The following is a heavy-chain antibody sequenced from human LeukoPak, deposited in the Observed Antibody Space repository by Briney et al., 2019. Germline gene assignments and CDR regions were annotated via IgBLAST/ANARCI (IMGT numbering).Heavy chain of an antibody. D-gene: IGHD5-24*01. Sequence: SQTLSLTCTVSGGSISGGGYYWSWIRQHPGKGLEWIGYIYYSGSTYYNPSLKSRVTISVDTSKNQFSLKLSSVTAADTAVYYCAREGDGYNSVWGQGTLVTVSS. CDR2: IYYSGST. CDR1: GGSISGGGYY. V-gene: IGHV4-31*03. J-gene: IGHJ4*02. CDR3: AREGDGYNSV.